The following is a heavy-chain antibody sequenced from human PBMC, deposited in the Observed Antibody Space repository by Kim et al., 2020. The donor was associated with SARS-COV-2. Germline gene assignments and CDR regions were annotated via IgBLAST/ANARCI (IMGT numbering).Heavy chain of an antibody. J-gene: IGHJ3*02. V-gene: IGHV4-34*01. CDR2: MNPSGAI. Sequence: SETLSLTCAVYGGSFSGYYWTWIRQPPGKGLEWIGEMNPSGAISYNPSLTSRVTISVDTSKNHFSLKLSSMTAADTALFYCAGGGVRSGIRLLDPFAIWGQGTMVTVDS. CDR3: AGGGVRSGIRLLDPFAI. D-gene: IGHD3-10*01. CDR1: GGSFSGYY.